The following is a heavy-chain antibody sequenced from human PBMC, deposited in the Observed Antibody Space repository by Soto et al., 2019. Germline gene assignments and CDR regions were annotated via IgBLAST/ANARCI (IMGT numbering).Heavy chain of an antibody. CDR2: ISGSGGST. J-gene: IGHJ4*02. D-gene: IGHD4-17*01. CDR3: AKDRGHDYAYDY. V-gene: IGHV3-23*01. CDR1: GFTFSSYA. Sequence: PGGSLRLSCSASGFTFSSYAMSWVRQAPGKGLEWVSAISGSGGSTYYADSVKGRFTISRDNSKNTLYLQMNSLRAEDTAVYYCAKDRGHDYAYDYWGQGTLVTVSS.